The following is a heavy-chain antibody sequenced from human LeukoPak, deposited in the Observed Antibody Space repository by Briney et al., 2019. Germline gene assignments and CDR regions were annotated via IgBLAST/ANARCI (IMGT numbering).Heavy chain of an antibody. J-gene: IGHJ3*02. CDR1: GYTFTSYA. CDR2: INAGNGNT. V-gene: IGHV1-3*01. D-gene: IGHD2-15*01. Sequence: ASVKVSCKASGYTFTSYAMHWVRQAPGQRLEWMGWINAGNGNTKYSQKFQGRVTITRDTSASTAYMELSSLRSDDTAMYYCARRVVSLDAFDIWGQGTMVTVSS. CDR3: ARRVVSLDAFDI.